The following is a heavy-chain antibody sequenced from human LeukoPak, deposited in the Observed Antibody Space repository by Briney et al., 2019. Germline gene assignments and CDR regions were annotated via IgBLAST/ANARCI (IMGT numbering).Heavy chain of an antibody. Sequence: GGSLRLSCAASGFTFSNAWMSWVRQAPGKGLEWVGRIKSKTDGGTTDYAAPVKGRFTISRDDSKNTLYLQMNTLKTEDTAVYSCTTAPPPLDYYDSSGYYGYWGQGTLVTVSS. V-gene: IGHV3-15*01. CDR3: TTAPPPLDYYDSSGYYGY. CDR2: IKSKTDGGTT. J-gene: IGHJ4*02. D-gene: IGHD3-22*01. CDR1: GFTFSNAW.